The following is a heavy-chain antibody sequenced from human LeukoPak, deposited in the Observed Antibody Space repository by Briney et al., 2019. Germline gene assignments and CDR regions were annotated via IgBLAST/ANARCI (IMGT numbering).Heavy chain of an antibody. D-gene: IGHD3-9*01. J-gene: IGHJ4*02. CDR2: INPNIGGT. CDR1: GYTFTGYY. V-gene: IGHV1-2*02. Sequence: ASVKVSCKTSGYTFTGYYIHWVRQTPGQGLEWIGWINPNIGGTNYAQKFQGRVTMTRDTSIYTAYMDLSSLTSDDTAVFYCARHHPGYDLTGYYLGYWGQGTLVTVSS. CDR3: ARHHPGYDLTGYYLGY.